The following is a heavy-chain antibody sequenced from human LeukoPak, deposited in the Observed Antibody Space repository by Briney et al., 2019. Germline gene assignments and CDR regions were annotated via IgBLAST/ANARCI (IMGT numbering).Heavy chain of an antibody. Sequence: PSETLSLTCTVSGGSISSGGYYWSWIRQHPGKGLEWIGYIYYSGSTYYNPSLKSRVTISVDTSKNQFSLKLSSVTAADTAVYYCARVMFSGSSAFDIWGQGTTVTVSS. J-gene: IGHJ3*02. CDR2: IYYSGST. CDR1: GGSISSGGYY. D-gene: IGHD3-10*02. CDR3: ARVMFSGSSAFDI. V-gene: IGHV4-31*03.